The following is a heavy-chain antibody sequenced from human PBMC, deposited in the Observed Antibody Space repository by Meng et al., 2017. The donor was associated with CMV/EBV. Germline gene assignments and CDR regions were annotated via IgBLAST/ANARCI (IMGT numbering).Heavy chain of an antibody. CDR2: IYYSGSP. CDR3: ARVNPNYYFYGMDV. CDR1: GGSISSRSYY. J-gene: IGHJ6*02. Sequence: ESLKISCTVSGGSISSRSYYWGWLRQPPGKGLEWVGTIYYSGSPYYNPSLQSRVTISVDTSKNQFSLKLSFVTAADTAVYYCARVNPNYYFYGMDVWGQGTTVTVSS. V-gene: IGHV4-39*07.